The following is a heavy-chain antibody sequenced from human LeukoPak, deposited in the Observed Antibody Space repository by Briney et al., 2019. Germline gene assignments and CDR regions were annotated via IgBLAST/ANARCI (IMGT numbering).Heavy chain of an antibody. J-gene: IGHJ5*02. CDR2: IIPIFGTA. V-gene: IGHV1-69*13. CDR1: GGTFSSYA. CDR3: ARQQYDYVWGSYRFNWFDP. D-gene: IGHD3-16*02. Sequence: GASVKVSCKASGGTFSSYAISWVRQAPGQGLEWMGGIIPIFGTANYAQKFQGRVTITADESTSTAYMELSSLKASDTAMYYCARQQYDYVWGSYRFNWFDPWGQGTLVTVSS.